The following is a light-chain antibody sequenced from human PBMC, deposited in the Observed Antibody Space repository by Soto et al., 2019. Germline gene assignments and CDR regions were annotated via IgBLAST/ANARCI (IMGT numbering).Light chain of an antibody. Sequence: EIVLTQSPGTLSLSPGERATLSCTASQRVSSSYLAWYQQKPGQAPRLLIYGASSRATGVPDRFSGSGSGTDFPLTISRLEPEDFAVYYCQQYGSSPYTLGQGTKLQIK. CDR2: GAS. J-gene: IGKJ2*01. V-gene: IGKV3-20*01. CDR3: QQYGSSPYT. CDR1: QRVSSSY.